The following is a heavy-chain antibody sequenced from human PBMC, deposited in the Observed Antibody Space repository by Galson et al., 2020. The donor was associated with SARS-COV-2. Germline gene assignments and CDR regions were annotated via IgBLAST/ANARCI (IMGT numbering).Heavy chain of an antibody. CDR1: GFSFNTLW. J-gene: IGHJ4*02. V-gene: IGHV3-7*01. CDR3: TGDLNWESGDY. Sequence: TGGSLRLSCVASGFSFNTLWMTWVRQAPGKGLECVANIKSDGSEKYYVDSVRGRFTISRDNAKNSLYLQMNSLRAEDTAVYYCTGDLNWESGDYWGQGTLVTVSS. CDR2: IKSDGSEK. D-gene: IGHD1-26*01.